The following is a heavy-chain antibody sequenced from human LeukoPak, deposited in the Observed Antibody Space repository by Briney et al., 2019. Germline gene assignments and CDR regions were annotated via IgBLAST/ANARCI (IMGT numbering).Heavy chain of an antibody. Sequence: ASVKVSCKASAGTFSSYAISWVRLAPGQGLEWMGRIIPIFGTANYAQKFQGRVTITADKSTSTAYMELSSLRSEDTAVYYCARDRDSSGYYIHDAFDIWGQGTMVTVSS. CDR3: ARDRDSSGYYIHDAFDI. V-gene: IGHV1-69*06. CDR1: AGTFSSYA. CDR2: IIPIFGTA. D-gene: IGHD3-22*01. J-gene: IGHJ3*02.